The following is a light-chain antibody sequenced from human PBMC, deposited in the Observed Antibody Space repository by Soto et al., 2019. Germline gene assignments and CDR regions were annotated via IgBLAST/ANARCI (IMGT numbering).Light chain of an antibody. V-gene: IGKV3-11*01. Sequence: EIVLTQSPATLSLSPGERATLSCRASQSVSSYLAWYHHKPGQAPRLLIYDTSNRATGTPARFGGSGSGTDFTLTINSLEPEDFAVYYCVQRSTWPWTVGQGTKMEIK. CDR3: VQRSTWPWT. CDR2: DTS. CDR1: QSVSSY. J-gene: IGKJ1*01.